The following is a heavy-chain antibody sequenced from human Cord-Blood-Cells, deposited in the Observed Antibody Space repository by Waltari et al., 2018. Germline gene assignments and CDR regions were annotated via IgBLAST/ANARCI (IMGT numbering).Heavy chain of an antibody. J-gene: IGHJ4*02. D-gene: IGHD3-10*01. V-gene: IGHV4-38-2*02. CDR3: ARVGGFGSGSYYFDY. Sequence: QVQLQESGPGLVKPSETLSLTCTVSGYSISSGYYWGWIRQPPGKGLEWIGSIYHSGSTDYNPSRKSRVTISVDTSKNPFSRKLSSVTAADTAVYYCARVGGFGSGSYYFDYWGQGTLVTVSS. CDR1: GYSISSGYY. CDR2: IYHSGST.